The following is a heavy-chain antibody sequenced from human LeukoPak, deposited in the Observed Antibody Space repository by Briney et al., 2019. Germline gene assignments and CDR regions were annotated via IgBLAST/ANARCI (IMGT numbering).Heavy chain of an antibody. V-gene: IGHV1-18*01. CDR2: ISAYNGNT. CDR1: GYTFTSYG. CDR3: ARAFRRSIDHHNWFDP. Sequence: GASVKVSCKASGYTFTSYGISWVRQAPGQGLEWMGWISAYNGNTNYAQKLQGRVTMTTDTSTSTAYMELRSLRSDDTAVYYCARAFRRSIDHHNWFDPWGQGTLVTVSS. D-gene: IGHD6-6*01. J-gene: IGHJ5*02.